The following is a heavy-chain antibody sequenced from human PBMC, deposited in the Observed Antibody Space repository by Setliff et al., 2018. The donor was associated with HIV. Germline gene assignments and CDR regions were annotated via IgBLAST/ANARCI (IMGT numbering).Heavy chain of an antibody. J-gene: IGHJ6*03. CDR1: GDSVNSYNYY. V-gene: IGHV4-61*01. CDR3: ARDRSNWNYGKNYMDV. D-gene: IGHD1-7*01. CDR2: IYYSGSS. Sequence: SETLSLTCKVSGDSVNSYNYYWSWIRQHPGKGLEWIGYIYYSGSSYYNPSVKSRVTISVDTSKNQFSLQLSSVTAADTAVYYCARDRSNWNYGKNYMDVWGKGTTVTVSS.